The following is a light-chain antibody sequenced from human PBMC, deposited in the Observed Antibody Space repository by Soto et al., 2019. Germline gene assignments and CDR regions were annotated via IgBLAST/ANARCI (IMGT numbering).Light chain of an antibody. CDR2: AAS. Sequence: DIQMTQSPSSLSASVGDRVTITCRASQGINNNLAWIQQKPGKAPKSLIYAASSLQSGVSAKFSGSGFGTDYTLTISSLQPEDVATYYCRQYNSYPVTFGQGTRLEIK. J-gene: IGKJ5*01. V-gene: IGKV1-16*02. CDR1: QGINNN. CDR3: RQYNSYPVT.